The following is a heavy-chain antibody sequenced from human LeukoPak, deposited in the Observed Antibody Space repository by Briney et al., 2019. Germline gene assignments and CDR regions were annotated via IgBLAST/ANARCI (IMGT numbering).Heavy chain of an antibody. D-gene: IGHD1-14*01. J-gene: IGHJ1*01. V-gene: IGHV3-74*01. CDR2: INSDGGST. CDR1: GFTFSSYW. Sequence: HPGGSLRLSCAASGFTFSSYWMHWVRQAPGKGLVWVSRINSDGGSTSYADSVKGRFTISRDNAKNTLYLQMNSLRAEDTAVYYCARVAPEDRRPITEYFQHWGQGTLVTVSS. CDR3: ARVAPEDRRPITEYFQH.